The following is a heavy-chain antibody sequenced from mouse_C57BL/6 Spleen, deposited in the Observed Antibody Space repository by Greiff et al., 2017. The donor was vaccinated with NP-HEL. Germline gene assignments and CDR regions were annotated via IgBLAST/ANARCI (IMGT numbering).Heavy chain of an antibody. J-gene: IGHJ2*01. CDR3: ARSGLAYYFDY. CDR2: ILPGSGST. D-gene: IGHD3-2*02. Sequence: VQLQQSGAELMKPGASVKLSCKATGYTFTGYWIEWVKQRPGHGLEWIGEILPGSGSTNYNQKFKGKATLTVDTSSSTAYMQLSSLTSEDSAVYYCARSGLAYYFDYWGQGTTLTVSS. V-gene: IGHV1-9*01. CDR1: GYTFTGYW.